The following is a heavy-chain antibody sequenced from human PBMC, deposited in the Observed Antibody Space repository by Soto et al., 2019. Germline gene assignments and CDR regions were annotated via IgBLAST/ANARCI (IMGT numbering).Heavy chain of an antibody. D-gene: IGHD5-18*01. V-gene: IGHV3-33*01. CDR3: AREDTTLVGNAFDV. Sequence: QVQLVESGGGVVQPGRSLRLSCAASGFNFGSYGMHWVRQAPGKGLEWVAVTWYDGSNKYYADSVKGRFTISRDNSKNTLYLQMNSLRAEDTAVYYCAREDTTLVGNAFDVWGQGTTVTVSS. CDR1: GFNFGSYG. J-gene: IGHJ3*01. CDR2: TWYDGSNK.